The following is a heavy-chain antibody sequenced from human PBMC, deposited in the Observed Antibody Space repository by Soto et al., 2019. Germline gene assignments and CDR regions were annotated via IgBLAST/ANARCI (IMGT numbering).Heavy chain of an antibody. J-gene: IGHJ5*02. CDR2: IYYSGST. Sequence: SETLSLTCTVSGGSISSSSYYWGWIRQPPGKGLEWIGSIYYSGSTYYNPSLKSRVTISVDTSKNRFSLKLSSVTAADTAVYYCARRVVRGVIINENWFDPWGQGTLVTVSS. D-gene: IGHD3-10*01. CDR3: ARRVVRGVIINENWFDP. V-gene: IGHV4-39*01. CDR1: GGSISSSSYY.